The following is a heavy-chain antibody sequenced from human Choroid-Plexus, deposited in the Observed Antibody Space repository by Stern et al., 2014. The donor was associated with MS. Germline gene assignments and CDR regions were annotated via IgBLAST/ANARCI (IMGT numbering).Heavy chain of an antibody. Sequence: QVQLVESGGGVVQPGRTLRLSCVVSGFTFGSCAMHWVRQAPGKGLEWVAGVSYDGSNKYYADSVKGRFTISRDNSQNTLYMQMSSLRPEDTAVYYCAKDRQYLTYFFDHWGQGSLVTVSS. J-gene: IGHJ5*02. D-gene: IGHD2/OR15-2a*01. CDR3: AKDRQYLTYFFDH. V-gene: IGHV3-30*18. CDR2: VSYDGSNK. CDR1: GFTFGSCA.